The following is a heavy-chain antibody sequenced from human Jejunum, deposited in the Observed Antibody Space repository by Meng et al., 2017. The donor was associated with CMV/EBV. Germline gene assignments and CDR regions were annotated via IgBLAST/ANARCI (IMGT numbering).Heavy chain of an antibody. V-gene: IGHV3-23*01. CDR1: GFRFSTYA. Sequence: GFRFSTYAMSWVRQAPGKGLEWVSTVGNTGTYSYYADSLKGRFTISRDNSKDTLYLQMNSLRDEDTALYYCAKDGYCSSSSCHDYWGQGTRVTVSS. D-gene: IGHD2-2*01. CDR3: AKDGYCSSSSCHDY. CDR2: VGNTGTYS. J-gene: IGHJ4*02.